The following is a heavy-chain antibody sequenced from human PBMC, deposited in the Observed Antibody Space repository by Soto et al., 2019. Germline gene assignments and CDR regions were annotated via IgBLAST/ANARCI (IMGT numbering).Heavy chain of an antibody. CDR2: ISGSGGST. Sequence: GGSLSLSCVASGFTFSSYAMSWVRQAPGKGLEWVSAISGSGGSTYYADSVKGRFTISRDNSKNTLYLQMNSLRTEDTAVYYCAKGRSATIRNWFDPWGQGTLVTVSS. CDR1: GFTFSSYA. CDR3: AKGRSATIRNWFDP. V-gene: IGHV3-23*01. J-gene: IGHJ5*02. D-gene: IGHD3-16*01.